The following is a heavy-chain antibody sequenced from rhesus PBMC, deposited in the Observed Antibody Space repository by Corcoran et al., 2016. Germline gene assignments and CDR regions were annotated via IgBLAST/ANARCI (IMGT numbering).Heavy chain of an antibody. D-gene: IGHD3-9*01. Sequence: QLQLQESGPGLVKPSETLSVTCAVSGGSISSSYWSWIRQAPGKGLEWIGDIYGVGSSTNYNPSLTSRVTLSVATSKNQLSLRLSSVTAADTAVYYCASGTENWYFDLWGPGTPITISS. CDR1: GGSISSSY. J-gene: IGHJ2*01. V-gene: IGHV4-169*02. CDR3: ASGTENWYFDL. CDR2: IYGVGSST.